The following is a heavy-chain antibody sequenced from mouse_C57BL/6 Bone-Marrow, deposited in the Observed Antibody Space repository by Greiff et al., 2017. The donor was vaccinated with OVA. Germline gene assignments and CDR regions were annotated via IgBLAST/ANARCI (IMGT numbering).Heavy chain of an antibody. CDR1: GYTFTSYW. J-gene: IGHJ2*01. D-gene: IGHD2-10*01. CDR2: IDPSDSYT. CDR3: ARESLLWPYYFDY. Sequence: QVQLQQPGAELVKPGASVKLSCKASGYTFTSYWMQWVKQRPGQGLAWIGEIDPSDSYTNYNQKFKGKATLTVDTSSSTAYMQLSSLTSEDAAVYYCARESLLWPYYFDYWGQGTTLTVSS. V-gene: IGHV1-50*01.